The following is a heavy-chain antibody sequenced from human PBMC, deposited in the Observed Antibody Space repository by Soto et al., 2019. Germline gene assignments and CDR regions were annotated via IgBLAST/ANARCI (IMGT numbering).Heavy chain of an antibody. CDR3: ARGDSSGYLLDY. D-gene: IGHD3-22*01. CDR1: GGSISSGGYY. Sequence: SETLSLTCTVSGGSISSGGYYWSWIRQHPGKGLEWIGYIYYSGSTYYNPSLKSRVTISVDTSKNQFSLKLSSVTAADTAVYYCARGDSSGYLLDYWGQGTLVTVSS. CDR2: IYYSGST. J-gene: IGHJ4*02. V-gene: IGHV4-31*03.